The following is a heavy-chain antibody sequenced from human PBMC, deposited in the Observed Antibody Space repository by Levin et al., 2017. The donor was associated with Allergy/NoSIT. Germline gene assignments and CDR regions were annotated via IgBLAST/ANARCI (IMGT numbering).Heavy chain of an antibody. CDR1: GYTFTSYE. CDR2: MNPNTGNT. Sequence: GESLKISCKASGYTFTSYEINWVRRATGQGLEWMGWMNPNTGNTRFAQKFQGRVTMTSDTSISTAYMDLSSLRSEDTAVYYCARAPTYSTSWYFFDNWGQGTLVTVSS. CDR3: ARAPTYSTSWYFFDN. J-gene: IGHJ4*02. D-gene: IGHD6-13*01. V-gene: IGHV1-8*01.